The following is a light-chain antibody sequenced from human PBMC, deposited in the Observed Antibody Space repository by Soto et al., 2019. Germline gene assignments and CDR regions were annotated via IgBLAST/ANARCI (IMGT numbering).Light chain of an antibody. CDR3: SSYTSSSTSVV. J-gene: IGLJ2*01. CDR1: SRDVGGYNY. Sequence: QSALTQPASVSGSPGQSITISCTVTSRDVGGYNYVSWHQQHPGKAPKLMIYDVSNRPSGVSNRFSGSRSGNTASLTISGLQAEDEADSYCSSYTSSSTSVVFGGGTKLTVL. V-gene: IGLV2-14*01. CDR2: DVS.